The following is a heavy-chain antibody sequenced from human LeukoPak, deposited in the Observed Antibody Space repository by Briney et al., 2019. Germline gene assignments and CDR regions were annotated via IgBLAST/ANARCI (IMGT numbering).Heavy chain of an antibody. V-gene: IGHV3-21*01. J-gene: IGHJ5*02. CDR2: ISSSSSYI. Sequence: GGSLRLSCAAAGFTFSSYSRNWVRQAPGKGLEWVSSISSSSSYIYYADSVKGRFTISRDNAKNSLYLQMNSLGAEDTAVYYCAAHLAVPTGSWGQGTLVTVSS. D-gene: IGHD2-8*02. CDR3: AAHLAVPTGS. CDR1: GFTFSSYS.